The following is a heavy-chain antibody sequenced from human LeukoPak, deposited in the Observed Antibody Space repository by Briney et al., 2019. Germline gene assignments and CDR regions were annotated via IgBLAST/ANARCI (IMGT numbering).Heavy chain of an antibody. CDR2: INTNTGNP. CDR3: ARDRPYYYDSSGYYSFFDY. V-gene: IGHV7-4-1*02. J-gene: IGHJ4*02. CDR1: GYTFTSYA. D-gene: IGHD3-22*01. Sequence: ASVEVSCKASGYTFTSYAMNWVRQAPGQGLEWMGWINTNTGNPTYAQGFTGRFVFSLDTSVSTAYLQISSLKAEDTAVYYCARDRPYYYDSSGYYSFFDYWGQGTLVTVSS.